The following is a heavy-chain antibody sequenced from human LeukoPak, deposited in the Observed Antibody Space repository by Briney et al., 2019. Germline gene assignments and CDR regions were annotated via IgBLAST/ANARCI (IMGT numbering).Heavy chain of an antibody. D-gene: IGHD4-17*01. Sequence: GGSLRLSCLPSVFTFSSYSILWVRQAPGKGLEYVSGINNNGGSTFYADSVMGIFTISRDNYKNTLYPQMSRLRVEDTVVYYCVTYGDYVFDYWGQGTQVTVSS. CDR1: VFTFSSYS. V-gene: IGHV3-64D*06. CDR2: INNNGGST. CDR3: VTYGDYVFDY. J-gene: IGHJ4*02.